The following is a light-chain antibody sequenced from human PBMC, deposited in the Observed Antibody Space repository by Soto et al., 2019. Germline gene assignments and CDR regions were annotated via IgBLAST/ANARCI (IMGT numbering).Light chain of an antibody. Sequence: QSALTQPASVSGSPGQSITISCTGTSNDVGGYNQVSWYQQHPGKAPKLIIYEVSYRPSGVSNRFSGSKSGNTASLTISGLQAEDEADYYCNSYRSSDTVVFGGGTKLTVL. CDR2: EVS. CDR3: NSYRSSDTVV. V-gene: IGLV2-14*01. J-gene: IGLJ2*01. CDR1: SNDVGGYNQ.